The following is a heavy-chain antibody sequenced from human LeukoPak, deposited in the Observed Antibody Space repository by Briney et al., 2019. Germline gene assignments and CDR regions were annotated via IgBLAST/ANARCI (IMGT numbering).Heavy chain of an antibody. V-gene: IGHV4-59*12. CDR1: GGSISSYY. CDR3: ARGGVIVRI. Sequence: SETLSLTCTVSGGSISSYYWSWIRQPPGKGLEWIGEIYHSGSTNYNPSLKSRVTISVDKSKNQFSLKLSSVTAADTAVYYCARGGVIVRIWGQGTMVTVSS. J-gene: IGHJ3*02. CDR2: IYHSGST. D-gene: IGHD3-22*01.